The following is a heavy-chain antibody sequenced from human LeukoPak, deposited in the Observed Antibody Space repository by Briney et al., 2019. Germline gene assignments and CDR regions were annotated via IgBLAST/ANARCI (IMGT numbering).Heavy chain of an antibody. CDR1: GFNFSNFA. V-gene: IGHV3-23*01. CDR2: ISGHGGP. CDR3: AKDFGRNLGGPGS. J-gene: IGHJ5*02. D-gene: IGHD1-14*01. Sequence: GGSLRLSCAASGFNFSNFAMAWVRQAPGGGLEWVSGISGHGGPYYADSVRGRFAISRDNSKSTLYLQMNSLRAEDTAVYYCAKDFGRNLGGPGSWGRGTLVIVSS.